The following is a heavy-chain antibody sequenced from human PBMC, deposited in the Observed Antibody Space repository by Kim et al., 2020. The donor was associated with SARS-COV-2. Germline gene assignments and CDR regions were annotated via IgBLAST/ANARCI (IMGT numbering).Heavy chain of an antibody. CDR1: GFTFSSYA. V-gene: IGHV3-30-3*01. CDR2: ISYDGSNK. CDR3: ARDGTYYDFWSGYGAYYYGMDV. Sequence: GGSLRLSCAASGFTFSSYAMHWVRQAPGKGLEWVAVISYDGSNKYYADSVKGRFTISRDNSKNTLYLQMNSLRAEDTAVYYCARDGTYYDFWSGYGAYYYGMDVWGQGTTVTVSS. J-gene: IGHJ6*02. D-gene: IGHD3-3*01.